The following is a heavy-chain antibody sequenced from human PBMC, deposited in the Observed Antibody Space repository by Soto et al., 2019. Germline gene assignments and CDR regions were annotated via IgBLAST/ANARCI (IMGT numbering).Heavy chain of an antibody. CDR1: GFTFSSYA. V-gene: IGHV3-23*01. Sequence: HPGGSLRLSCAASGFTFSSYAMSWVRQAPGKGLEWVSAISGSGGSTYYADSVKGRFTISRDNSKNTLYLQMNSLRAEDTAVYYCAKVPGIAAGPGRAYYYYGMDVWGQGTTVTVSS. CDR2: ISGSGGST. CDR3: AKVPGIAAGPGRAYYYYGMDV. J-gene: IGHJ6*02. D-gene: IGHD6-13*01.